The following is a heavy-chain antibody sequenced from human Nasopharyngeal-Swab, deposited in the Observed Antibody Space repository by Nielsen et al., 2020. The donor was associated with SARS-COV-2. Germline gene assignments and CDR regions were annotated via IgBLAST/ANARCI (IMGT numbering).Heavy chain of an antibody. Sequence: WSGRPQGKGLEWIGYMSYSGSTNYNPSFKSRVTISVDTSKSQFSLRMRSVTAADTAVYYCAASHGGKMAPFDYWGQGTLVTVSS. D-gene: IGHD4-23*01. V-gene: IGHV4-59*01. CDR2: MSYSGST. CDR3: AASHGGKMAPFDY. J-gene: IGHJ4*02.